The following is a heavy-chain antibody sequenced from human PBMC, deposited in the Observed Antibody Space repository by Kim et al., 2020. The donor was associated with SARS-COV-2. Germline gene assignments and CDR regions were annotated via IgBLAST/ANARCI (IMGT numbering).Heavy chain of an antibody. V-gene: IGHV4-31*02. Sequence: SLKRRVTISVDTSKNQFSLKLSSVTAADTAVYYCARVDSGSYRGTGWFDPWGQGTLVTVSS. D-gene: IGHD3-10*01. CDR3: ARVDSGSYRGTGWFDP. J-gene: IGHJ5*02.